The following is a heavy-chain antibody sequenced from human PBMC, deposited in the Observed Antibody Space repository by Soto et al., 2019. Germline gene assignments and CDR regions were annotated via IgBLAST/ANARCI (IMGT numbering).Heavy chain of an antibody. CDR2: IRSKGNNYAT. D-gene: IGHD3-3*01. CDR1: GFTFSGSA. CDR3: SRQASDFWSGKPQYYMDV. V-gene: IGHV3-73*01. Sequence: EVQLVESGGGLVQPGGSLKLSCAASGFTFSGSAMHWVRQASGKGLEWVGRIRSKGNNYATAYGASLKGSFTIYRDDSKNTAYLQMNSLNTEDTAVYYCSRQASDFWSGKPQYYMDVWGKGTTVTVSS. J-gene: IGHJ6*03.